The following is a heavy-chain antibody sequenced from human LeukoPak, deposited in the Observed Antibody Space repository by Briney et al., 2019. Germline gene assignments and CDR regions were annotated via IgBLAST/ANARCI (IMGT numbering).Heavy chain of an antibody. J-gene: IGHJ4*02. CDR1: GFTFSTYV. D-gene: IGHD6-13*01. V-gene: IGHV3-23*01. CDR2: ISGSGSST. CDR3: AKVEEIAIDY. Sequence: GGSLRLSCAASGFTFSTYVMSWVRQAPGKGLEWVSTISGSGSSTYYADSVKGRFAISRDNSENRLFLLMNSLRAEDTAVYYCAKVEEIAIDYWGQGTLVTVSS.